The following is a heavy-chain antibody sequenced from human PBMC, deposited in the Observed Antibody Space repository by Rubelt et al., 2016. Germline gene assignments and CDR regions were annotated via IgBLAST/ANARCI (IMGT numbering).Heavy chain of an antibody. V-gene: IGHV4-34*01. CDR3: ARHQARLRLGEFPLD. Sequence: QVQLQQWGAGLLKPSETLSLTCAVYGGSFSGYYWSWIRQPPGKGLEWIGEINHSGSTNYNPSLKSRVTISVDTSKNQFSLRLISVTAADTAVYYCARHQARLRLGEFPLDWGQGTLVTVSS. CDR1: GGSFSGYY. D-gene: IGHD3-16*01. CDR2: INHSGST. J-gene: IGHJ4*02.